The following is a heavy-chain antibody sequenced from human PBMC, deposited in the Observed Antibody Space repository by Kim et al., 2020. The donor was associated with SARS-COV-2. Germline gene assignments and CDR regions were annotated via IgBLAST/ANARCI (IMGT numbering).Heavy chain of an antibody. J-gene: IGHJ4*02. CDR2: IYFSGST. CDR1: GGSISSSSYY. Sequence: SETLSLTCIVSGGSISSSSYYWGWIRQPPGKGLEWIGSIYFSGSTYYNPSLTSRLSISLDTSKNQFSLKLNSVTAADTAVYYCARPVAGGYSYGFNYWGQGIPVTVSS. V-gene: IGHV4-39*01. D-gene: IGHD5-18*01. CDR3: ARPVAGGYSYGFNY.